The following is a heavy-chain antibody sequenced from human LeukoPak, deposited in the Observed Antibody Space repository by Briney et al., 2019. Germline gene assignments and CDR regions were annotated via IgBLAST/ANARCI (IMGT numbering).Heavy chain of an antibody. J-gene: IGHJ4*02. CDR2: IKQDGSDK. CDR1: GFTFSFYW. CDR3: ARHSNKYDYDSSGQYRSFDY. V-gene: IGHV3-7*01. D-gene: IGHD3-22*01. Sequence: GGSVRLSCAASGFTFSFYWMSWVRQAPGKGLEWVANIKQDGSDKYYVDSVKGRFTISRDNSKNSLYLQMNSLRAEDTAFYFCARHSNKYDYDSSGQYRSFDYWGQGTLVSVSS.